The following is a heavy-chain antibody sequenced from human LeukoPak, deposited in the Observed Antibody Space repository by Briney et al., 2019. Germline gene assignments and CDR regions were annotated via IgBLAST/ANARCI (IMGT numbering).Heavy chain of an antibody. Sequence: GGSLRLSCAASGFTFSSYSMNWVRQAPGKGLEWVSSISSSSSYIYYADSVKGRFTISRDNAKNSLYLQMNSLRAEDTAVYYCAREPTGTGTPFWGQGTLVTVSS. CDR3: AREPTGTGTPF. CDR2: ISSSSSYI. J-gene: IGHJ4*02. V-gene: IGHV3-21*01. CDR1: GFTFSSYS. D-gene: IGHD1-7*01.